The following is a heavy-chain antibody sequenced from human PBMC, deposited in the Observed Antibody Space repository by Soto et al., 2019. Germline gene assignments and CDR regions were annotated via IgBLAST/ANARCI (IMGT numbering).Heavy chain of an antibody. Sequence: EVQLVESGGGLVQPGGSLRLSCAASGFTFSSYWMHWVRQAPGKGLVWVSRINSDGSSTSYADSVKGRFTISRDNAKNTLYRQMNSLRAEDTAVYYCARGVPLWFGELLGRFDPWGQGTLVTVSS. CDR2: INSDGSST. J-gene: IGHJ5*02. CDR1: GFTFSSYW. D-gene: IGHD3-10*01. CDR3: ARGVPLWFGELLGRFDP. V-gene: IGHV3-74*01.